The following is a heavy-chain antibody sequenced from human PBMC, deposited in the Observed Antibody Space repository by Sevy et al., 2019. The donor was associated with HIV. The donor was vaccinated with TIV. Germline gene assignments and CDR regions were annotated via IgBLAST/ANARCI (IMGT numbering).Heavy chain of an antibody. J-gene: IGHJ3*02. CDR3: ATKGASRPNDAFDT. Sequence: GGSLRLSCEASGFSFSRYWMSWVRQTPEKGLEWVANIKQDGSEKTYVDSVKGRFSISRDNAQNSLYLEMNSLRAEDTAVYYCATKGASRPNDAFDTWGQGTMVTVSS. D-gene: IGHD6-25*01. CDR1: GFSFSRYW. V-gene: IGHV3-7*01. CDR2: IKQDGSEK.